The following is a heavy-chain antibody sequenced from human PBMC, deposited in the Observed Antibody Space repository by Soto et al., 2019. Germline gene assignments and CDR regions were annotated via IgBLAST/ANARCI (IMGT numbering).Heavy chain of an antibody. V-gene: IGHV4-30-4*01. CDR1: GGSISSGDYY. D-gene: IGHD4-4*01. Sequence: SETLSLTCTVSGGSISSGDYYWSWIRQPPGKGLEWIGYIYYSGSTYHNPSLKSRVTISVDTSKNQFSLKLSSVTAADTAVYYCARDLEVTTPYFNYYYGMDVWGQGTTVTVSS. CDR2: IYYSGST. J-gene: IGHJ6*02. CDR3: ARDLEVTTPYFNYYYGMDV.